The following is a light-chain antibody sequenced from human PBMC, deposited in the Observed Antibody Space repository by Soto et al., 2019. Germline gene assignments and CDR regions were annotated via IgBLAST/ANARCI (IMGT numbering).Light chain of an antibody. V-gene: IGKV3-15*01. Sequence: EIVMTQSPATLSVSPGERATLSCRASQNVGNNLVWYQQKPGQAPRLLIYGASTRATGIPARFSGSGSGTEFTLTISSLQSEDFAVYYCQQYNNWPPWTFGQGTKVDIK. CDR1: QNVGNN. CDR2: GAS. CDR3: QQYNNWPPWT. J-gene: IGKJ1*01.